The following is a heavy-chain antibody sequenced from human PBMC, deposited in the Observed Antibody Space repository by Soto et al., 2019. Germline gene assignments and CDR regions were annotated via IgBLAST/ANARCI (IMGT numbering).Heavy chain of an antibody. V-gene: IGHV3-23*01. Sequence: GGSQRLSSTASGFTFRSYARSWVRQAPGKGLEWVSAISGSGGSTYYADSVKGRFTISRDNSKNTLYLQMNSLRAEDTAVYYCAKESQQWLVRSYYFDYWGQGTLVTVSS. CDR1: GFTFRSYA. D-gene: IGHD6-19*01. CDR3: AKESQQWLVRSYYFDY. CDR2: ISGSGGST. J-gene: IGHJ4*02.